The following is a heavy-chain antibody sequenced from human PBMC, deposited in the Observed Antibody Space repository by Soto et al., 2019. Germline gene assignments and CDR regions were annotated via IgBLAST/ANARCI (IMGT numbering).Heavy chain of an antibody. Sequence: PSETLSLTCAVYGGSFSGYYWSWIRQPPGKGLEWIGDIYYSGSTNYNPSLKSRVTISVDTSKNQFSLKLSSVTAADTAVYYCARGTLAGEALSYYFDYWGQGTLVTVSS. CDR3: ARGTLAGEALSYYFDY. V-gene: IGHV4-34*01. D-gene: IGHD6-13*01. J-gene: IGHJ4*02. CDR1: GGSFSGYY. CDR2: IYYSGST.